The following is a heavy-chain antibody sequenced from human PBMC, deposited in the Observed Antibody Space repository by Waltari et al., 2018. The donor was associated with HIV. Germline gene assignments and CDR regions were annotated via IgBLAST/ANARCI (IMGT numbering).Heavy chain of an antibody. Sequence: QLQLQESGPGLAKPSEPLSPTCTGSGGPISSSSYYWGWNRQPPGKGLEWFGRCYYSGITYYNPSLKSRVTISVDTSKNQFSLKLSSVTAADTAVYYCARHPGIGITIFGVVPYFDYWGQGTLVTVSS. V-gene: IGHV4-39*01. CDR2: CYYSGIT. CDR3: ARHPGIGITIFGVVPYFDY. J-gene: IGHJ4*02. CDR1: GGPISSSSYY. D-gene: IGHD3-3*01.